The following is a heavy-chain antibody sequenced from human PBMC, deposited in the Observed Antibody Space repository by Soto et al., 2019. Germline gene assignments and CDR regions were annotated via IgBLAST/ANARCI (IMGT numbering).Heavy chain of an antibody. CDR2: IYHSGAT. D-gene: IGHD3-22*01. CDR1: GVSISSGDYY. CDR3: ARVTNYYDRSGRYYFDY. J-gene: IGHJ4*02. V-gene: IGHV4-30-4*02. Sequence: PSETLSLTCTVSGVSISSGDYYWSWIRKPPGKGPEWIGYIYHSGATHYNPSLKSRIMISIDTSKDQFSLKLSSVTAADTAVYYCARVTNYYDRSGRYYFDYWGQGALVTVSS.